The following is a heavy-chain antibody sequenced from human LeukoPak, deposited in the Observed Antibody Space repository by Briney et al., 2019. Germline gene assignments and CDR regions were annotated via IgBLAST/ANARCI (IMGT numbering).Heavy chain of an antibody. CDR1: GFTFSTYW. D-gene: IGHD6-13*01. Sequence: GGSLRLSCAASGFTFSTYWMHWVRQAPGKGLVWVSRINSDGSDTSYADSVKGRFTISRDNTKNTLYLQMNSLRAEDTAVYYCARGVSHLNYYFDYWGQGTLVTVSS. J-gene: IGHJ4*02. CDR2: INSDGSDT. V-gene: IGHV3-74*01. CDR3: ARGVSHLNYYFDY.